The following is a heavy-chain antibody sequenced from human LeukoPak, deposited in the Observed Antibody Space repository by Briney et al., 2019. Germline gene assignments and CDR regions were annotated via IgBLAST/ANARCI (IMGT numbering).Heavy chain of an antibody. CDR3: ARSRIAAASPVGY. V-gene: IGHV3-11*04. J-gene: IGHJ4*02. CDR1: GFTFSDYY. CDR2: ISSSGSTI. D-gene: IGHD6-13*01. Sequence: PGXSLRLSCAASGFTFSDYYMSWIRQAPGKGLEWVSYISSSGSTIYYADSVKGRFTISRDNAKNSLYLQMNSLRAEDTAVYYCARSRIAAASPVGYWGQGTLVTVSS.